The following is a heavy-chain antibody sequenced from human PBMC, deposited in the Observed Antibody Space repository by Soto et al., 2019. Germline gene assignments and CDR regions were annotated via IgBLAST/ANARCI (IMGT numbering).Heavy chain of an antibody. CDR3: ARDRQWLVSGDENYYYHSGMDV. CDR2: IYSGGST. CDR1: GFTVSSNY. V-gene: IGHV3-53*01. J-gene: IGHJ6*02. Sequence: PGGSLRLSCAASGFTVSSNYMTWVRQAPGKGLEWVSLIYSGGSTYYADSVKGRFTISRDKSKNTLYLQMNSLRAEDTAVYYCARDRQWLVSGDENYYYHSGMDVWGQGTTVTVSS. D-gene: IGHD6-19*01.